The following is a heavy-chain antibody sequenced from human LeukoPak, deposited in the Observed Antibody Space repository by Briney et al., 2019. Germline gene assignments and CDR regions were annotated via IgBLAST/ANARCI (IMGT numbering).Heavy chain of an antibody. D-gene: IGHD3-10*01. J-gene: IGHJ4*02. Sequence: SETLSLTCAVYGGSFSGYYWSWIRQPPGKGLEWIGEINHSGSTNYNPSLKSRVTISVDTSKNQFSLKLSSVTVADTAVYYCARGRYYYGSGSYYDYWGQGTLVTVSS. CDR2: INHSGST. V-gene: IGHV4-34*01. CDR1: GGSFSGYY. CDR3: ARGRYYYGSGSYYDY.